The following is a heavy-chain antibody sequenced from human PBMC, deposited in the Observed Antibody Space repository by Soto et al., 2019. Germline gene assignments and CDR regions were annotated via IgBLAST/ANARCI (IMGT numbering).Heavy chain of an antibody. V-gene: IGHV3-21*01. Sequence: RLSCAASGFTFRSFTMNWVRQAPGKGLEWVSTISSNSAYIYYTDALRGRFTISRDNAKNSLHLQMNSLRAEDTAVYYCTRDASRDSSARGWFDPWCPGTLVTVSS. CDR3: TRDASRDSSARGWFDP. D-gene: IGHD6-13*01. CDR1: GFTFRSFT. CDR2: ISSNSAYI. J-gene: IGHJ5*02.